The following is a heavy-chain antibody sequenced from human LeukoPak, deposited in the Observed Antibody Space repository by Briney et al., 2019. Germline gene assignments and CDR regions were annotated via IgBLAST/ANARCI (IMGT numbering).Heavy chain of an antibody. D-gene: IGHD1-1*01. CDR2: IHYSGGT. CDR1: GGSISSDY. CDR3: ARDTHPKERSDY. Sequence: SETLSLTCTVSGGSISSDYWSWIRQSPGKGLEWIGYIHYSGGTNYNPSLKSRVTISMDTSKNQFSLKLSSVTAADTAVYYCARDTHPKERSDYWGQGALVTVSS. J-gene: IGHJ4*02. V-gene: IGHV4-59*01.